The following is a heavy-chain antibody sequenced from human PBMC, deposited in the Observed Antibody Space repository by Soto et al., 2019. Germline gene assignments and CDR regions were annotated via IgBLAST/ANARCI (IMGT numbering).Heavy chain of an antibody. V-gene: IGHV1-58*01. D-gene: IGHD3-9*01. Sequence: ASVKVSCKASGFTFTSSAVQWVRQARGQRLEWIGWIVVGSGNTNYAQKFQERVTITRDMSTSTAYMELSSLRSEDTAVYYCAADRNDILTGYYFDYWGQGTLVTVSS. CDR1: GFTFTSSA. J-gene: IGHJ4*02. CDR2: IVVGSGNT. CDR3: AADRNDILTGYYFDY.